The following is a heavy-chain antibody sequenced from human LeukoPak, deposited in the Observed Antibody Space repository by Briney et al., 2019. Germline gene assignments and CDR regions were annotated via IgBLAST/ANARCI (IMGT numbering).Heavy chain of an antibody. V-gene: IGHV4-59*01. CDR1: NGSISGYY. CDR2: IYYSGST. J-gene: IGHJ6*02. CDR3: ARHWDV. Sequence: SETLSLTCTVSNGSISGYYWSWIRQPPGKGLEWIGYIYYSGSTNYNPSLKSRVTISVDTSKNQFSLKLSSVTAADTAVYYCARHWDVWGQGTTVTVSS.